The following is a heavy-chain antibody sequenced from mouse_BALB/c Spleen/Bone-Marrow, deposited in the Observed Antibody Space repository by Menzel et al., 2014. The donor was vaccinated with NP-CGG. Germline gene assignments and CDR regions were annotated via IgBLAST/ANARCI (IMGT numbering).Heavy chain of an antibody. V-gene: IGHV1-67*01. CDR2: ISTYNGNT. Sequence: VKLQESGPEVVRPGVSVKISCKGSGYTFTDYAMHWVKQSHAKSLGWIGVISTYNGNTNYNQKFKGKATMTVDKSSSTAYMELARLTSEDSAIYYCAREVRAPWYAMDYWGQGTSVTVSS. J-gene: IGHJ4*01. CDR1: GYTFTDYA. D-gene: IGHD2-14*01. CDR3: AREVRAPWYAMDY.